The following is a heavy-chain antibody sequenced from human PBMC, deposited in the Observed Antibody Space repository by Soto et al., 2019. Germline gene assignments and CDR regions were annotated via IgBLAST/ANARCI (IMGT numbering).Heavy chain of an antibody. J-gene: IGHJ4*02. CDR2: VYDSGST. V-gene: IGHV4-59*02. CDR1: GASVINDY. D-gene: IGHD3-22*01. CDR3: ARDRGHHDSTGYYQAPFDY. Sequence: SETLSLTCTVTGASVINDYWNWIRQPPGKGLEWIGFVYDSGSTSYNSSLKSRVTISVDTSKNQFSLKLNSVIAADTAVYYCARDRGHHDSTGYYQAPFDYWGLGTLVTVSS.